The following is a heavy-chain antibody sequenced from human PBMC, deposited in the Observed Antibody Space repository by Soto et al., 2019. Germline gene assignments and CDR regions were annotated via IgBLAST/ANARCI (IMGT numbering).Heavy chain of an antibody. V-gene: IGHV2-5*02. CDR3: AHRSLWFGANWFDP. CDR1: GFSLSTSGVG. Sequence: QITLKESGPTLVKPTQTLTLTCTFSGFSLSTSGVGVGWIRQPPGKALVWLALIYWDDDKRYSPSLKSRLTITKDTSKNQVVLTMTNMDPVDTATYYCAHRSLWFGANWFDPWGQGTLVTVSS. D-gene: IGHD3-10*01. CDR2: IYWDDDK. J-gene: IGHJ5*02.